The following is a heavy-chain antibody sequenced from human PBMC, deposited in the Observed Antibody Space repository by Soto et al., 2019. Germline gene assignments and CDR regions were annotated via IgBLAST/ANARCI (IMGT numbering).Heavy chain of an antibody. CDR1: GFTFSSYG. Sequence: GGSLRLSCATSGFTFSSYGMHWVRQAPGKGLEWVAGISFDGSNKYYADSVKGRFTISRDNSKNTLYLQMNSLRTEDTAVYYCVKQRRYFDWSYDYWGQGTLVTVSS. V-gene: IGHV3-30*18. J-gene: IGHJ4*02. D-gene: IGHD3-9*01. CDR3: VKQRRYFDWSYDY. CDR2: ISFDGSNK.